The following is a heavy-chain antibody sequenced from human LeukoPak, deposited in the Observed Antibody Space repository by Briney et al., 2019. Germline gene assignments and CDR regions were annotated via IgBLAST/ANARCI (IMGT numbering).Heavy chain of an antibody. V-gene: IGHV3-74*01. CDR2: INSDVSTT. CDR1: GFTFSNYG. D-gene: IGHD6-13*01. J-gene: IGHJ3*02. CDR3: ARGPFAYSSPAAAFDI. Sequence: GGSLRLSCAASGFTFSNYGMHWVRQAPGKGLLWVSRINSDVSTTTYADSVKGRFTVSRDSAKNTLYLQMNSLRAEDTAVYYCARGPFAYSSPAAAFDIWGQGTMVTVSS.